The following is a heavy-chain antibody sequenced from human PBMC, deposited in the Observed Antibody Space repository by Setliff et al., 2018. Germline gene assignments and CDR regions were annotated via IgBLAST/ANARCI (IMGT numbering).Heavy chain of an antibody. Sequence: SETLSLTCTVSGGSISSMSYYWSWIRQPPGKGLEWIGESNHSGNTTNHPSLKSRLTMSVDASTNQFSLKLYSVTAADTAVYYCRYWSGYYNNDYWGQGTLVTVSS. D-gene: IGHD3-3*01. J-gene: IGHJ4*02. CDR2: SNHSGNT. V-gene: IGHV4-39*07. CDR1: GGSISSMSYY. CDR3: RYWSGYYNNDY.